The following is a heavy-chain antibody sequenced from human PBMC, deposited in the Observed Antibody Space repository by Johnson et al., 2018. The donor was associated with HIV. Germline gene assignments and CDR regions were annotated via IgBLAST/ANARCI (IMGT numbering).Heavy chain of an antibody. CDR1: GFTFSMSS. CDR2: ISYDGSNK. CDR3: AKDITDQAI. V-gene: IGHV3-30*04. Sequence: LVESGGGVVQPGRSLRLSCAASGFTFSMSSMHWVRQAPGKGLEWVAVISYDGSNKYYADSVKGRFTISRDNSKNTLYLQMNSLRAEDTAVYYCAKDITDQAIWGQGTMVTVSS. J-gene: IGHJ3*02.